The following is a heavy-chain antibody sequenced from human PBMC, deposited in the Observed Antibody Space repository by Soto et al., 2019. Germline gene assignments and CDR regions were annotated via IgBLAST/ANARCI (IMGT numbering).Heavy chain of an antibody. CDR2: IIPIFGTA. V-gene: IGHV1-69*06. J-gene: IGHJ6*02. Sequence: QVQLVQSGAEVKKPGSSVKVSCKASGGTFSSYAISWVRQAPGQGLEWMGGIIPIFGTANYAQKFQGRVTITADKSTSTAYMELSSLRSEDTAVYYRANGQYQLPWDYYYGMDVWGQGTTVTVSS. CDR1: GGTFSSYA. D-gene: IGHD2-2*01. CDR3: ANGQYQLPWDYYYGMDV.